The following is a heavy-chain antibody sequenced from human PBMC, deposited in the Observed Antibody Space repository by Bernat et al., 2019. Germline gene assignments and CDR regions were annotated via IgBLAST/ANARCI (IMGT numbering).Heavy chain of an antibody. V-gene: IGHV1-3*04. CDR3: ARGVRNGDQLDY. CDR1: GYTFTTYA. CDR2: INTDYGYT. J-gene: IGHJ4*02. D-gene: IGHD4-17*01. Sequence: QVQLVQSGAEVKKPGASVKISCKASGYTFTTYAIHWVRQAPGQRLEWMGWINTDYGYTQYSQNFQGRVTITRDTSASTADVELRSLRSGDTAVYYCARGVRNGDQLDYWGQGTLVTGSS.